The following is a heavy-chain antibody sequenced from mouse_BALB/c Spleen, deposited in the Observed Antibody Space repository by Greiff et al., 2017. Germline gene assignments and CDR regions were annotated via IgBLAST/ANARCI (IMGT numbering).Heavy chain of an antibody. J-gene: IGHJ2*01. D-gene: IGHD2-1*01. CDR3: ARDRPYGNYAYFDY. CDR2: IWAGGST. CDR1: GFSLTSYG. Sequence: VKLMESGPGLVAPSQSLSITCTVSGFSLTSYGVHWVRQPPGKGLEWLGVIWAGGSTNYNSALMSRLSISKDNSKSQVFLKMNSLQTDDTAMYYCARDRPYGNYAYFDYWGQGTTLTVSS. V-gene: IGHV2-9*02.